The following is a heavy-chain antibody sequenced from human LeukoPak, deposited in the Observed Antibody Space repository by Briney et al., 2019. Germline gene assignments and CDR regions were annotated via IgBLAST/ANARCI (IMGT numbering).Heavy chain of an antibody. CDR1: GFTFSSYS. J-gene: IGHJ5*02. D-gene: IGHD3-3*01. CDR3: ARDPTRFWGGTTPINWFDP. Sequence: PGGSLRLSCAASGFTFSSYSMNWVRQAPGKGLEWVSSISSSSSYIYYADSVKGRFTISRDNAKNSLYLQMNSLRAEDTAVYYCARDPTRFWGGTTPINWFDPWGQGTLVTVSS. V-gene: IGHV3-21*01. CDR2: ISSSSSYI.